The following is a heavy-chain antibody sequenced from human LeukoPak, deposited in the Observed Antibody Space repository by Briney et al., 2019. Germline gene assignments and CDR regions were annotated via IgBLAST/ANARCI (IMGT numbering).Heavy chain of an antibody. J-gene: IGHJ4*02. CDR2: ISAYNGNT. CDR3: ARGPLAVAGSPLFY. Sequence: GASVKVSCKASGYTFTSYGISWVRQAPGQGLEWMGWISAYNGNTNYAQKLQGRVTMTTDTSTSTAYMELTRLRSDDTAVYYCARGPLAVAGSPLFYWGQGTLVTVSS. CDR1: GYTFTSYG. V-gene: IGHV1-18*01. D-gene: IGHD6-13*01.